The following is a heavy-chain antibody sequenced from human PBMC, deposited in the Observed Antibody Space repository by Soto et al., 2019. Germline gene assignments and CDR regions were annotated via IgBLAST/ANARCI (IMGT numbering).Heavy chain of an antibody. Sequence: GGSLRLSCAASEITFRCYTMNWVRQAPGKGLEWISSISSSGGYRYYADSVKGRFIISRDNAKNSLYLQMNTLRAEDTAVYYCASLGGYCCGSSCYPDYYGLDVWGQGTTVTV. CDR2: ISSSGGYR. CDR1: EITFRCYT. D-gene: IGHD2-15*01. J-gene: IGHJ6*02. V-gene: IGHV3-21*01. CDR3: ASLGGYCCGSSCYPDYYGLDV.